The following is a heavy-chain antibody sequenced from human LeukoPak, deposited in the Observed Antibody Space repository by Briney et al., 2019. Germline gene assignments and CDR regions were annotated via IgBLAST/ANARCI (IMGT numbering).Heavy chain of an antibody. CDR3: AKDTYFYGGNSDY. CDR2: ISYDGSNK. V-gene: IGHV3-30-3*01. Sequence: PGRSLRLSCAASGFTFSSSAMHWVRQAPDKGLEWVAVISYDGSNKYYADSVKGRFTISRDNSKNTLYLQMNSLRAEDTAVYYCAKDTYFYGGNSDYWGQGTLVTVSS. J-gene: IGHJ4*02. D-gene: IGHD4-23*01. CDR1: GFTFSSSA.